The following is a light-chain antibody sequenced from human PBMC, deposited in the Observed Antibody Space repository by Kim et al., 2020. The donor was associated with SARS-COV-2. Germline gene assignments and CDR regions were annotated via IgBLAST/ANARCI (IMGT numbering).Light chain of an antibody. CDR2: DND. V-gene: IGLV1-51*01. Sequence: GQKVTISCSGSSSNIGSNHVQWYQQFPGAAPKLLLYDNDERPSGIPDRFSGSKSGTSVTLGITGLQTGDEAHYYCAAWDSSLSGVVFGGWTKLTVL. J-gene: IGLJ2*01. CDR3: AAWDSSLSGVV. CDR1: SSNIGSNH.